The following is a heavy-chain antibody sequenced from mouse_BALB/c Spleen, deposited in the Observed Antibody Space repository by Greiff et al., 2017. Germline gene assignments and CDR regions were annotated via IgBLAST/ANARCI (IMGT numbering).Heavy chain of an antibody. CDR3: ARRGYYRYGGYAMDY. Sequence: VHVKQSGPELVKPGASVKISCKASGYSFTGYFMNWVMQSHGKSLEWIGRINPYNGDTFYNQKFKGKATLTVDKSSSTAHMELRSLASEDSAVYYCARRGYYRYGGYAMDYWGQGTSVTVSS. CDR2: INPYNGDT. V-gene: IGHV1-20*02. CDR1: GYSFTGYF. J-gene: IGHJ4*01. D-gene: IGHD2-14*01.